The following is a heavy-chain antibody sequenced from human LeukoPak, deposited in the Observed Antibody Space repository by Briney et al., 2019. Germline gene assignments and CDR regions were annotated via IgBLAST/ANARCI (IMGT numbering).Heavy chain of an antibody. CDR3: ASGSTSGANYYYYGMDV. CDR2: IIPIFGTA. D-gene: IGHD2-2*01. Sequence: SVKVSCKASGGTFSSYAISWVRQAPGQGLEWMGGIIPIFGTASYAQKFQGRVTITADESTSTAYMELSSLRSEDTAVYYCASGSTSGANYYYYGMDVWGQGTTVTVSS. J-gene: IGHJ6*02. CDR1: GGTFSSYA. V-gene: IGHV1-69*01.